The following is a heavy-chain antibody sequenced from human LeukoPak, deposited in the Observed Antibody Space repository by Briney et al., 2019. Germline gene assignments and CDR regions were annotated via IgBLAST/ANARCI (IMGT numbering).Heavy chain of an antibody. J-gene: IGHJ6*04. CDR1: SGSISTSNYY. Sequence: SETLSLTCTVSSGSISTSNYYWGWVRQPPGKALEWIGNIFYSGSTYYSPSLKSRVTISLDTSRNQFSLKLSSVTAADTAVYYCARDPGYSTSVWGKGTTVTISS. CDR2: IFYSGST. V-gene: IGHV4-39*07. CDR3: ARDPGYSTSV. D-gene: IGHD6-13*01.